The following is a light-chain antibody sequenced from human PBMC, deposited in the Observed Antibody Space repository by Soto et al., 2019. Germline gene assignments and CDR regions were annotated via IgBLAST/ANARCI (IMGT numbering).Light chain of an antibody. Sequence: EIVLTQSPATLSLSPGERATLSCRASQSVSSHLAWFQQKPGQAPRLLMFGVSTRATGMPARFSGSGSGTEFTLIISGLEPEDFAVYYCQQYGTSLFTFGGGTKVDNK. CDR2: GVS. J-gene: IGKJ4*01. CDR3: QQYGTSLFT. V-gene: IGKV3D-15*01. CDR1: QSVSSH.